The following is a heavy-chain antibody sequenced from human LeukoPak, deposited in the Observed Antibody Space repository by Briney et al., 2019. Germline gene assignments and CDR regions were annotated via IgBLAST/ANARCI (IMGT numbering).Heavy chain of an antibody. Sequence: GGSLRLSCAGSGFIFSNYEMNWVRQAPGKGLEWVSYISSSGSDIYYADSVKGRFTISRDNAENSLYLQMNSLRAEDTAVYYCARDLPTGTYRAYFVNWGQGTLVTVSS. CDR1: GFIFSNYE. D-gene: IGHD1-26*01. CDR2: ISSSGSDI. J-gene: IGHJ4*02. V-gene: IGHV3-48*03. CDR3: ARDLPTGTYRAYFVN.